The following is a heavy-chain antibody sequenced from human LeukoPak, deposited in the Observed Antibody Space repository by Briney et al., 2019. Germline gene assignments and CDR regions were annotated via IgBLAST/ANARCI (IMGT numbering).Heavy chain of an antibody. CDR3: AKDRPYITSWYGAGDY. CDR1: GFTFSNYA. Sequence: GGSLRLSCAASGFTFSNYAMSWVRQAPGKGLEWVSAINDSGGSTYYADSVEGRFTISRDNSKNTLYLQMNSLRAEDTAVYYCAKDRPYITSWYGAGDYWGQGTLVTVSS. D-gene: IGHD6-13*01. V-gene: IGHV3-23*01. J-gene: IGHJ4*02. CDR2: INDSGGST.